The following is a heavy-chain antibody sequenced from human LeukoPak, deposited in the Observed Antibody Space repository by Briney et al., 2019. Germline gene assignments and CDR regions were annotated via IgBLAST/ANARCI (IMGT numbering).Heavy chain of an antibody. Sequence: SGPTLSNPTHTLTLTCTFTGFSLNTRGVGVGWIRQPPGKALEPTATLYWNDDRRYSPTLKSRITITKDTSKNQVLLTMTNMDPVDTATDFCSHRRDCNCGSCYGDLAFDIWGQGTMVTVSS. CDR1: GFSLNTRGVG. V-gene: IGHV2-5*01. CDR3: SHRRDCNCGSCYGDLAFDI. D-gene: IGHD2-15*01. CDR2: LYWNDDR. J-gene: IGHJ3*02.